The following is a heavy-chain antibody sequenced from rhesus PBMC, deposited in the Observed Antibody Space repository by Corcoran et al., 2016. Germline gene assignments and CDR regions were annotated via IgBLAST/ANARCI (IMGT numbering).Heavy chain of an antibody. CDR2: CYGGSGST. CDR3: ARAGLGFDY. CDR1: GYSISRGYG. V-gene: IGHV4-127*01. Sequence: QVQLQESGPGLVKPSEPLSLTCAVSGYSISRGYGWGWIRQPPGKGLEWIGQCYGGSGSTYYHPSLTSRVNVSKDTSKNQFSLKLSSVTAADTAVYYCARAGLGFDYWGQGVLVTVSS. J-gene: IGHJ4*01. D-gene: IGHD6-31*01.